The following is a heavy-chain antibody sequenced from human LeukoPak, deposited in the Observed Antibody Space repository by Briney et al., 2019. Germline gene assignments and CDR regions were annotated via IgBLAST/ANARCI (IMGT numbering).Heavy chain of an antibody. CDR2: IIPIFGTA. D-gene: IGHD3-22*01. CDR3: ARFAPGNEGMYYYDSSGYPRSYFDY. CDR1: GGTFSSYA. J-gene: IGHJ4*02. Sequence: ASVKVSCKASGGTFSSYAINWVRQAPGQGLEWMGGIIPIFGTANYAQKFQGRVTITADKSTSTAYMELSSLRSEDTAVYYCARFAPGNEGMYYYDSSGYPRSYFDYWGQGTLVTVSS. V-gene: IGHV1-69*06.